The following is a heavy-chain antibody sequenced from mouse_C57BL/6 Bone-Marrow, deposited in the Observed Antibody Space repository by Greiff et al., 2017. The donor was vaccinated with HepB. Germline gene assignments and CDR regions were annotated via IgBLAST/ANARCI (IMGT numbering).Heavy chain of an antibody. Sequence: VQLQQSGAELARPGASVKLSCKASGYTFTSYGISWVKQRTGQGLEWIGEIYPRSGNTYYNEKFKGKATLPADKSSSTAYMELRSLTSEDSAVYFCVITTVVAPYAMDYWGQGTSVTVSS. CDR1: GYTFTSYG. J-gene: IGHJ4*01. V-gene: IGHV1-81*01. CDR2: IYPRSGNT. CDR3: VITTVVAPYAMDY. D-gene: IGHD1-1*01.